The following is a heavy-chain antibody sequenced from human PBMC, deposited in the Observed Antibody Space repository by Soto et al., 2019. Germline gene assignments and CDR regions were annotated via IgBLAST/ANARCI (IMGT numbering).Heavy chain of an antibody. CDR1: GFTFSSYS. V-gene: IGHV3-21*04. Sequence: GGSLRLSCAASGFTFSSYSMNWVRQAPGKGLEWVSPISSSRSQKYYADSVKGRFTISRDNSKNMLYLQMDSLKAEDTAMYYCTRSSLGYCTNGVCARPQYYFDYWGQGTLVTVSS. CDR2: ISSSRSQK. J-gene: IGHJ4*02. CDR3: TRSSLGYCTNGVCARPQYYFDY. D-gene: IGHD2-8*01.